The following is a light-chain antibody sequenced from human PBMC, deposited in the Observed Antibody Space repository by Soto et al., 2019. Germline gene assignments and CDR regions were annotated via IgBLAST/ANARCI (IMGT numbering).Light chain of an antibody. CDR3: QQYGRSATFT. J-gene: IGKJ3*01. CDR2: GAT. CDR1: QSVSGNY. Sequence: EIVLTQSPGTLSLSPGERATLSCRASQSVSGNYLAWYQQKLGQAPRLLIYGATSRATVIPDRFSGSVSGTDFPLTISRLEPEDFAVYYCQQYGRSATFTFGPGTKVDIK. V-gene: IGKV3-20*01.